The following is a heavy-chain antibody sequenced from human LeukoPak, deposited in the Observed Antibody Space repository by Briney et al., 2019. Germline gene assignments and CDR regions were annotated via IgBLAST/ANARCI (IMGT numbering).Heavy chain of an antibody. CDR2: ISSSGSTI. D-gene: IGHD1-1*01. Sequence: GGSLRLSCAASGFTFSDYYMSWIRQAPGKGLEWVSYISSSGSTIYYADSVKGRFTISRDNAKNSLYLQMNCLRAEDTAVYYCATFPHWNDSPFDYWDQGTLVTVSS. CDR1: GFTFSDYY. J-gene: IGHJ4*02. CDR3: ATFPHWNDSPFDY. V-gene: IGHV3-11*04.